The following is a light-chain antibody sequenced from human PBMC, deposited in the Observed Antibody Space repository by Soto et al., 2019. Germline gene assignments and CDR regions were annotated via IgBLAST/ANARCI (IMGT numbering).Light chain of an antibody. J-gene: IGKJ4*01. Sequence: EVVMTQSPATLSVSAGERATISCRDSQGIGDTLAWYQHKPGQTPRLLIDDTSTRATGVPARGSGRRSGTECTLTINSLQSEDFAVYYCQRYNNWPLTVGGGTKVDIK. V-gene: IGKV3-15*01. CDR1: QGIGDT. CDR3: QRYNNWPLT. CDR2: DTS.